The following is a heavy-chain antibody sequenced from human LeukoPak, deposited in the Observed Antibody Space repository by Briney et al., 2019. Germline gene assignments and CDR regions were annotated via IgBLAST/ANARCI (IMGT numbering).Heavy chain of an antibody. D-gene: IGHD6-13*01. CDR3: ASHWAQQVASDY. CDR1: GFTFSRYG. V-gene: IGHV3-30*03. Sequence: PGGSLRLSCAASGFTFSRYGMHWVRQAPGKGLEWVAVISYDGRNKYYADSVEGRFTISRDNSMNTLYLQMGSLRVEDTAIYYCASHWAQQVASDYWGQGTLVTVSS. CDR2: ISYDGRNK. J-gene: IGHJ4*02.